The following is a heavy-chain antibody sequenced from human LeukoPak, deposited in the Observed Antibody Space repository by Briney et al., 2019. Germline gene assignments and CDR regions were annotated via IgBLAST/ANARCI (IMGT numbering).Heavy chain of an antibody. D-gene: IGHD3-10*01. CDR2: IYYSGST. V-gene: IGHV4-59*01. J-gene: IGHJ2*01. CDR3: ARTPYYYGSGSRPRYFDL. CDR1: GASISSYS. Sequence: PSETLSLTCTASGASISSYSGSWIRHPPGKGLEWFGNIYYSGSTNYNPSLKSRVTISVDTSKNQFSLKLSSVTAADTAVYYCARTPYYYGSGSRPRYFDLWGRGTLVTVSS.